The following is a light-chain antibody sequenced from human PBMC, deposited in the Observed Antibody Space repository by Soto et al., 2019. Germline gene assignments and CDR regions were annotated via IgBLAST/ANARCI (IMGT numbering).Light chain of an antibody. V-gene: IGKV1-12*01. CDR2: AAS. Sequence: DIQMTQSPSSVSASVGDGVTITCRASQDINSFLAWYQQKPGKAPKLLIYAASTLHIGVPSRFRGSGSGTAFTLTISSLQPEDFATYFCQQSYSTPPWTFGQGTKVEIK. CDR3: QQSYSTPPWT. CDR1: QDINSF. J-gene: IGKJ1*01.